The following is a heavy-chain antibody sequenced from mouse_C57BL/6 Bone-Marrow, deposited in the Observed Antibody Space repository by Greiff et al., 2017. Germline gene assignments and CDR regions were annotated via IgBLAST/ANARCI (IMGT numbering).Heavy chain of an antibody. D-gene: IGHD1-1*01. CDR2: IYPGGGYT. CDR1: GYTFTNYW. Sequence: VQLQQSGAELVRPGPSVKMSCKASGYTFTNYWIGWAKQRPGHGLEWIGDIYPGGGYTNYNEKFKGKATLTADKSSSTAYMQFSSLTSEDSAIYYCAKYGGWYFDVWGTGTTVTVSS. V-gene: IGHV1-63*01. J-gene: IGHJ1*03. CDR3: AKYGGWYFDV.